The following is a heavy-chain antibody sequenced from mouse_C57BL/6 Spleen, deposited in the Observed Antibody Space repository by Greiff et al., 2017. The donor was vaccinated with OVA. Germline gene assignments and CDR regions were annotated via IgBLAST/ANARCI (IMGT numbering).Heavy chain of an antibody. Sequence: EVQVVESGGGLVKPGGSLKLSCAASGFTFSSYAMSWVRQTPETRLEWVATISDGGSYTYYPDNVKGRFTISRDNAKNNLYLQMSHLKSEDTAMYYCAREDYYGSSYFDYWGQGTTLTVSS. CDR3: AREDYYGSSYFDY. CDR2: ISDGGSYT. V-gene: IGHV5-4*01. CDR1: GFTFSSYA. J-gene: IGHJ2*01. D-gene: IGHD1-1*01.